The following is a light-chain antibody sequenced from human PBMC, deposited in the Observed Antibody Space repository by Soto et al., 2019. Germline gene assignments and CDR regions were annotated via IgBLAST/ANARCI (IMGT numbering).Light chain of an antibody. CDR1: RDISRW. CDR3: QQVHDYPIT. Sequence: DIQVTQSPSSVSASVGDRVTITCRATRDISRWLAWYQQKPGKAPKLVIYAASNLQSGVPSRFSGSGSGTDFTLTINSLQPDDFAIYFCQQVHDYPITFGGGTKVEIK. J-gene: IGKJ4*01. V-gene: IGKV1-12*01. CDR2: AAS.